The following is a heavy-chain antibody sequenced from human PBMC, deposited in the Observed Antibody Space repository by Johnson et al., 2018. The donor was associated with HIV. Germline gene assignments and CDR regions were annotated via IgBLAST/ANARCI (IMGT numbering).Heavy chain of an antibody. D-gene: IGHD1-26*01. J-gene: IGHJ3*01. Sequence: VQLVESGGGLVQPGGSLRLSCTASGFTFNRYWMSWVRQAPGKGLEWVANIKEDGSEKYYVDSVKGRFTISRDNARNSLYLRMNSLRVDDTAVYDCARGREDFWGQGTMVTVSP. CDR1: GFTFNRYW. CDR2: IKEDGSEK. V-gene: IGHV3-7*01. CDR3: ARGREDF.